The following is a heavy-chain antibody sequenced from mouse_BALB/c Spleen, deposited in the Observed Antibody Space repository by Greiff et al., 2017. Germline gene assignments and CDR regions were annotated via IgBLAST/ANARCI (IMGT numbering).Heavy chain of an antibody. CDR1: GFSLTGYG. Sequence: VHLVESGPGLVAPSQSLSITCTVSGFSLTGYGVNWVRQPPGKGLEWLGMIWGDGSTDYNSALKSRLSISKDNSKSQVFLKMNSLQTDDTARYYCAREIYGNPAWFAYWGQGTLVTVSA. V-gene: IGHV2-6-7*01. CDR3: AREIYGNPAWFAY. D-gene: IGHD2-1*01. CDR2: IWGDGST. J-gene: IGHJ3*01.